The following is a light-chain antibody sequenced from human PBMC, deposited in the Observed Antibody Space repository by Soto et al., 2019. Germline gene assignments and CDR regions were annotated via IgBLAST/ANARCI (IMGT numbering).Light chain of an antibody. V-gene: IGKV3-11*01. J-gene: IGKJ4*01. CDR2: DAS. Sequence: EIVMTQSPATLSVSPGERATLSCRASQSVSSYLACYQQKPGQAPRLLIYDASNRATGIPARFSGGGSGTDFTLTISRLEPEDFAVYYCQQFSSYPLTFGGGTKVDIK. CDR3: QQFSSYPLT. CDR1: QSVSSY.